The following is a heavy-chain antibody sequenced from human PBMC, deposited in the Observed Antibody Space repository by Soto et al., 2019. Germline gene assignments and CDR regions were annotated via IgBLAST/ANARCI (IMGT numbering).Heavy chain of an antibody. CDR1: GGTFSSFT. D-gene: IGHD3-10*01. CDR2: IIPIYGTA. V-gene: IGHV1-69*01. Sequence: QVQLVQSGAEVKKPGSSVKVSCKASGGTFSSFTISWVRQAPGQGLEWMGGIIPIYGTANYAQKFQGRVTITADASTRTAYMELSRLRSEDTAVYYCAKDRRADSESYYYYAMDVWGQGTTVTVSS. J-gene: IGHJ6*02. CDR3: AKDRRADSESYYYYAMDV.